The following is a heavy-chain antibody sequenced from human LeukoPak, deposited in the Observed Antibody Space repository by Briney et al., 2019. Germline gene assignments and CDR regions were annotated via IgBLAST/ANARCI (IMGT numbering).Heavy chain of an antibody. Sequence: PGGSLRLSCAASGFTFSTYAMSWVRQAPGKGLEWVSAISGSGGSTYYADSVKGRFTISRDSSKNTLYLQMNSLRAEDTAVYYCAKKGHYDSSGYLYYFDYWGQGTLVTVSS. CDR1: GFTFSTYA. CDR3: AKKGHYDSSGYLYYFDY. V-gene: IGHV3-23*01. D-gene: IGHD3-22*01. J-gene: IGHJ4*02. CDR2: ISGSGGST.